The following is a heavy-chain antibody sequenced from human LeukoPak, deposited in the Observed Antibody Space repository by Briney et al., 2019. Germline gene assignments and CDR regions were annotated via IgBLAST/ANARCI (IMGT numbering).Heavy chain of an antibody. V-gene: IGHV4-39*01. J-gene: IGHJ4*02. CDR1: GDSISSSSYQ. Sequence: PSETLSLTCTVSGDSISSSSYQWGWIRQPPGKGLEWNGSIYYNGSTYYNPSLKSRVTVSVDTSKNQFSLKLSSVTAADTAVYYCARISIVVVPAYFDYWGQGTLVTVSS. D-gene: IGHD2-2*01. CDR3: ARISIVVVPAYFDY. CDR2: IYYNGST.